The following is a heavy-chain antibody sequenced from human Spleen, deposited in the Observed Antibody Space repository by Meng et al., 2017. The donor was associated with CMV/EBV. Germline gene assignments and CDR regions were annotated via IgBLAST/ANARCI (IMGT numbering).Heavy chain of an antibody. V-gene: IGHV4-31*02. Sequence: ISSGGYYWSWIRQHPGKGLGWIGYIYYSGSTYYNPSLKSRVTISVDTSKNQFSLKLSSVAAADTAVYYCARDPGYCSSTSCYTWFDPWGQGTLVTVSS. CDR1: ISSGGYY. J-gene: IGHJ5*02. CDR3: ARDPGYCSSTSCYTWFDP. CDR2: IYYSGST. D-gene: IGHD2-2*02.